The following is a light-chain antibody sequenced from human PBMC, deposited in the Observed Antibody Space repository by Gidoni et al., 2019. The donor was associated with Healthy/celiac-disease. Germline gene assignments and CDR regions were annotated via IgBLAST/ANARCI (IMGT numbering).Light chain of an antibody. CDR1: QSISIY. V-gene: IGKV1-39*01. CDR3: QQSYSTPYT. CDR2: AAS. Sequence: DIHIPQSPSSLSASVGDRVTITCRASQSISIYLYWYQQKPGKAPKLLIYAASSLQSGVPSRFSGSGSGTDFTLTISSLQPEDFATYYCQQSYSTPYTFGQGTKLEIK. J-gene: IGKJ2*01.